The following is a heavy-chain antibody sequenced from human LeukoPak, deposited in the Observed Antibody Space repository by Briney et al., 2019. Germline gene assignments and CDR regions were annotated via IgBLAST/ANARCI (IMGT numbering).Heavy chain of an antibody. Sequence: GGSLRLSCAASGFTLTTYAMNWVRQAPGQGLEWVSSISGSGDNTYYAGSVKGRFTISRDNSNNTLYLQMNTLRAEDTALYYCAKQGRSGWFGSDFWGQGTLVTVSS. D-gene: IGHD6-19*01. V-gene: IGHV3-23*01. CDR1: GFTLTTYA. J-gene: IGHJ4*02. CDR2: ISGSGDNT. CDR3: AKQGRSGWFGSDF.